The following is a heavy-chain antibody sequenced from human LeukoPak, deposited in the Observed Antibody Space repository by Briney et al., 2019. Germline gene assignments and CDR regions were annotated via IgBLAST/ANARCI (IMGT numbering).Heavy chain of an antibody. CDR2: INPSGGST. J-gene: IGHJ4*02. CDR3: ASFDYGGNPKRDY. Sequence: ASVKVSCKASGYTFTSYYMHWVRQAPGQGLEWMGIINPSGGSTSYAQKFQGRVTMTRDTSTSTVYMEPSSLRSEDTAVYYCASFDYGGNPKRDYWGQGTLVTVSS. CDR1: GYTFTSYY. V-gene: IGHV1-46*01. D-gene: IGHD4-23*01.